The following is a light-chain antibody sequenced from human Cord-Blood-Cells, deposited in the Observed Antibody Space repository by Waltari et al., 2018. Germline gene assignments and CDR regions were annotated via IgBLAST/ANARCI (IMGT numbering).Light chain of an antibody. Sequence: QSALTQPASGSGSPGQSITISCTGTRSDVGRYNRVSCYQQHPGKAPKPMIYEGSKRPSGVSNRFSGSKSGNTASLTISGLQAEDEADYYCCSYAGSSNWVFGGGTKLTVL. CDR1: RSDVGRYNR. J-gene: IGLJ3*02. CDR2: EGS. CDR3: CSYAGSSNWV. V-gene: IGLV2-23*01.